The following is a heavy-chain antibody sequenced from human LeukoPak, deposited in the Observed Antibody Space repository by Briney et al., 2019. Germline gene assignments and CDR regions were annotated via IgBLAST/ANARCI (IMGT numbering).Heavy chain of an antibody. Sequence: SETLSLTCTVSGGSISSYYWSWIRQSPGKGLEWIGYIYYSGSTNYNPSLKSRVTISVDTSKNQFSLRLSSVTAADTAVYYCARDPCSSTSCYDYWGQGTLVTVSS. D-gene: IGHD2-2*01. CDR1: GGSISSYY. V-gene: IGHV4-59*01. CDR3: ARDPCSSTSCYDY. CDR2: IYYSGST. J-gene: IGHJ4*02.